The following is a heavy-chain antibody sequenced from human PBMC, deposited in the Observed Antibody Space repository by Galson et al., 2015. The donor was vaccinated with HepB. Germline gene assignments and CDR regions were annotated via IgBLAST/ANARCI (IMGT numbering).Heavy chain of an antibody. D-gene: IGHD1-26*01. V-gene: IGHV4-39*07. Sequence: SETLSLTCTVSGGSISSSSYYWGWIRQPPGKGLEWIGEINHSGSTNYNPSLKSRVTISVDTSKNQFSLKLSSVTAADTAVYYCARGGYSGSYWGSFDYWGQGTLVTVSS. J-gene: IGHJ4*02. CDR3: ARGGYSGSYWGSFDY. CDR1: GGSISSSSYY. CDR2: INHSGST.